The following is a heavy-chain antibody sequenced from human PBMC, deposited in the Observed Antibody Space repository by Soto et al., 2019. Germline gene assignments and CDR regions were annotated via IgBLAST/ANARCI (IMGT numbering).Heavy chain of an antibody. Sequence: ASVKVSCKASGTSFSGSYIHWVRQAPGQGLEWMGRVSPNSGSTSYAQKFQGRVTVTWDTSFTTAYLELNSLRSDDSAMYWCARGGNLEYSSPGGDYYYAMAVWGQGTAVAVSS. J-gene: IGHJ6*02. CDR1: GTSFSGSY. D-gene: IGHD3-22*01. CDR2: VSPNSGST. CDR3: ARGGNLEYSSPGGDYYYAMAV. V-gene: IGHV1-2*02.